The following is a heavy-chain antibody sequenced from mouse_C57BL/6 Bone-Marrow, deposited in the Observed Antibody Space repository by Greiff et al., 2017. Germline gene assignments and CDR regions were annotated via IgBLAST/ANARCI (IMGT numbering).Heavy chain of an antibody. CDR3: ARSYDYDDYTMDY. CDR2: MHPNGGSP. J-gene: IGHJ4*01. Sequence: QVQLQQPGAELVKPGASVTLSCKASGYTFTSYWMHWVKQRPGRGLEWIGMMHPNGGSPDYNEKFKSEATLSVDKSSRTAYMELSSLTSEDSAVYYCARSYDYDDYTMDYWGQGTSVTVSS. V-gene: IGHV1-64*01. D-gene: IGHD2-4*01. CDR1: GYTFTSYW.